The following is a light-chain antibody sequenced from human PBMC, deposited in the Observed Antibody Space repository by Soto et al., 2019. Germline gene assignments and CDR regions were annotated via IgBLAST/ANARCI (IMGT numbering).Light chain of an antibody. CDR3: CSYAGSRTYV. J-gene: IGLJ1*01. CDR1: NNL. Sequence: QSALTQPASVSGSPGQSITISCTGTNNLVSWYQQHPGKAPKVVVYEGTKRPSGVSNRFSGSNSGGTASLTISGLQTEDEADYYCCSYAGSRTYVFGPGTKLTVL. V-gene: IGLV2-23*01. CDR2: EGT.